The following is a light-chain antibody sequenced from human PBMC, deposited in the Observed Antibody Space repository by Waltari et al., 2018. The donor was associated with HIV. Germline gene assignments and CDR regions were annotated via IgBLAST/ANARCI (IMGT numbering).Light chain of an antibody. J-gene: IGLJ2*01. CDR2: EIS. V-gene: IGLV2-14*01. CDR3: TSYISSASPE. Sequence: QSALTKPASVSGSPGQSITISCTGTGSDLRDYNSVSWYQHHPGKAPKVVLYEISNRPSWVSSRFSGSISANTASLTISGLQAEDEADYFCTSYISSASPEFGGGTKVTVL. CDR1: GSDLRDYNS.